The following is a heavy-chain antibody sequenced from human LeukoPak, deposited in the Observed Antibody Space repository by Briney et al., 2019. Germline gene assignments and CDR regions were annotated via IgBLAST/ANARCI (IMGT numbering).Heavy chain of an antibody. CDR1: GFTVGSNY. CDR2: IYSGGST. J-gene: IGHJ6*04. D-gene: IGHD3-3*01. V-gene: IGHV3-66*01. CDR3: ARDDPNHTIFGVVIMDV. Sequence: PGGSLRLSCAASGFTVGSNYMSWVRQAPGKGLEWVSAIYSGGSTFYAHSVRGRFTISRDIAKNTLYLQMNSLRAEDTAVYYCARDDPNHTIFGVVIMDVWGKGTTVTVSS.